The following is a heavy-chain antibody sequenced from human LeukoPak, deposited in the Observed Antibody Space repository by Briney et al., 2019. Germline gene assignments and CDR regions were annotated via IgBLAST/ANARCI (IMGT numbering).Heavy chain of an antibody. CDR1: GFTFSSYG. CDR2: ISYDGSNK. D-gene: IGHD2-2*01. J-gene: IGHJ6*02. CDR3: AKDLGCSSTSCYYGMDV. Sequence: PGGSLRLSCAASGFTFSSYGMHWVRQAPGKGLEGVAVISYDGSNKYYAASVNGLFTISRDNSNNTLYLQMNSLRAEDTAVYYCAKDLGCSSTSCYYGMDVWGQGTTVTVSS. V-gene: IGHV3-30*18.